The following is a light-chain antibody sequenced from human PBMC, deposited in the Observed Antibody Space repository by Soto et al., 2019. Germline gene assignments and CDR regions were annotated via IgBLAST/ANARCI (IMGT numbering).Light chain of an antibody. Sequence: QSALTQPPSASGSPRQSVTISCTGTSSDVGGYDFVSWYQQHPGKAPKLIIYEVSKWPSGVPDRFSGSKSGNTASLTVSGLQAEDEADYYCASYAGGHYNWVFGGGTKVTVL. CDR1: SSDVGGYDF. CDR3: ASYAGGHYNWV. CDR2: EVS. J-gene: IGLJ3*02. V-gene: IGLV2-8*01.